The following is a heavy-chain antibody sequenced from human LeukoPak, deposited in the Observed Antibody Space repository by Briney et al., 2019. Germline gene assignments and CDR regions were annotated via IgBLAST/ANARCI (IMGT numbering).Heavy chain of an antibody. D-gene: IGHD2-15*01. V-gene: IGHV3-30*04. Sequence: GGSLRLSCAASGFTFSSYAMHWVRQAPGKGLEWVAVISYDGSNKYYADSVKGRFTISRDNSKNTLYLQMNSLRAEDTAVYYCARGCSGGSCYSPIFGYWGQGTLVTVSS. CDR3: ARGCSGGSCYSPIFGY. CDR2: ISYDGSNK. CDR1: GFTFSSYA. J-gene: IGHJ4*02.